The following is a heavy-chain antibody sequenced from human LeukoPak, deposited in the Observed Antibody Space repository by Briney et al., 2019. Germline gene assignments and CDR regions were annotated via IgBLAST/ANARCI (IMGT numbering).Heavy chain of an antibody. V-gene: IGHV3-48*03. J-gene: IGHJ4*02. CDR3: AKTQGYFDY. CDR1: GFTFSSYE. Sequence: GGSLRLSCAASGFTFSSYEMNWVRQAPGKGLEWVSYISSSGSTIYYADSVKGRFTISRDNSKNTLYLQMNSLRAEDTALYYCAKTQGYFDYWGQGTLVTVSS. D-gene: IGHD4-23*01. CDR2: ISSSGSTI.